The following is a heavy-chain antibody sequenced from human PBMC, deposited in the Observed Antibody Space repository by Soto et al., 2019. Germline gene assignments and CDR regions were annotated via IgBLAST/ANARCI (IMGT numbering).Heavy chain of an antibody. V-gene: IGHV3-53*01. D-gene: IGHD3-22*01. CDR1: GFTVSSNY. CDR3: ARAVMDSSGYYYSKLYFDY. CDR2: IYSGGST. J-gene: IGHJ4*02. Sequence: GSLLPTGTASGFTVSSNYMSWVRQAPGKGLEWVSVIYSGGSTYYADSVKGRFTISRDNSKNTLYLQMNSLRAEDTAVYYCARAVMDSSGYYYSKLYFDYWGQGTLVTV.